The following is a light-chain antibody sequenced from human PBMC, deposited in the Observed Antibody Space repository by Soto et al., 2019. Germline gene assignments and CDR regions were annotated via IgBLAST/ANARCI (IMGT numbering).Light chain of an antibody. CDR1: QDVRSD. CDR2: AAS. J-gene: IGKJ4*01. CDR3: QQYGVAPPHT. Sequence: DIQMTQSPSSLSASVGHTVTITCRASQDVRSDLGWYQHKPGKAPKRLIYAASRLQGGVPSRFSGSGSGTEFTLTISGLEPEDFALYYCQQYGVAPPHTFGGGTKVEV. V-gene: IGKV1-17*01.